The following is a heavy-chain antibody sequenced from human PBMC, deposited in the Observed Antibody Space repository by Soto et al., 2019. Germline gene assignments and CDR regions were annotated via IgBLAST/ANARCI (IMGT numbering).Heavy chain of an antibody. J-gene: IGHJ6*02. V-gene: IGHV1-58*02. D-gene: IGHD3-10*01. CDR2: IVVGSGNT. CDR3: AAEVVMVRGVIINFYYGMDV. CDR1: GFTFTSSS. Sequence: SVKVSCKASGFTFTSSSMQWVRQARGQRLEWIGWIVVGSGNTNYAQKFQERVTITRDMSTSTAYMELSSLRSEDTAVYYCAAEVVMVRGVIINFYYGMDVWGQGTTVTVSS.